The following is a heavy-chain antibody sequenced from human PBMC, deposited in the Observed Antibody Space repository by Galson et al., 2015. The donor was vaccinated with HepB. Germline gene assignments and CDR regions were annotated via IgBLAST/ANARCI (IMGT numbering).Heavy chain of an antibody. Sequence: SLRLSCAASGFIFSSYWMHWARQAPGKGLVWVARSSGDGGITTYAGSVKGRFAISRDNAKNTLYLEMNSLRAEDTAVYYCARASSGYIDSWGQGTLLTVSS. V-gene: IGHV3-74*03. D-gene: IGHD3-22*01. CDR1: GFIFSSYW. J-gene: IGHJ4*02. CDR3: ARASSGYIDS. CDR2: SSGDGGIT.